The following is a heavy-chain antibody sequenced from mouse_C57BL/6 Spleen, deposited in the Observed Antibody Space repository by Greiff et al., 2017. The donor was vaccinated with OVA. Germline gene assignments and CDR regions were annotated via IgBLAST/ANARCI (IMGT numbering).Heavy chain of an antibody. Sequence: QVQLKQPGAELVRPGTSVKLSCKASGYTFTSYWMHWVKQRPGQGLEWIGVIDPSDSYTNYNQKFKGKATLTVDTSSSTAYMQLSSLTSEDSAVDYCAIITTVVADFDVWGTGTTVTVSS. V-gene: IGHV1-59*01. CDR3: AIITTVVADFDV. J-gene: IGHJ1*03. CDR2: IDPSDSYT. D-gene: IGHD1-1*01. CDR1: GYTFTSYW.